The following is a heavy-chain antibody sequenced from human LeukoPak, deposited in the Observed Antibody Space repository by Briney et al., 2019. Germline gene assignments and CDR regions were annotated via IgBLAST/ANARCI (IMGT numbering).Heavy chain of an antibody. CDR3: ARGAPTTRIGAGRFDY. V-gene: IGHV1-46*01. J-gene: IGHJ4*02. CDR1: GYSFTNCC. D-gene: IGHD5-12*01. CDR2: INPSGGST. Sequence: SVNLSLNSSGYSFTNCCLHLHRQPPAQGLGWMGEINPSGGSTSYAQQFPGRTTVTRDTYTPTAYMDLSSLRSEDTATYYCARGAPTTRIGAGRFDYWGQGSLLTVAS.